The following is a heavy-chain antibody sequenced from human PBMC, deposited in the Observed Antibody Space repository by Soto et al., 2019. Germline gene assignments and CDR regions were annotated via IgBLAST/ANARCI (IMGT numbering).Heavy chain of an antibody. J-gene: IGHJ3*02. Sequence: AASVKVSCKASGGTFSSYAISWVRQAPGQGLEWMGGIIPIFGTANYAQKFQGRVTITADESTSTAYMELSSLRSEDTAVYYCARDKAIRDIVVVVAATYHDAFDIWGQGTMVTVSS. CDR1: GGTFSSYA. V-gene: IGHV1-69*13. D-gene: IGHD2-15*01. CDR2: IIPIFGTA. CDR3: ARDKAIRDIVVVVAATYHDAFDI.